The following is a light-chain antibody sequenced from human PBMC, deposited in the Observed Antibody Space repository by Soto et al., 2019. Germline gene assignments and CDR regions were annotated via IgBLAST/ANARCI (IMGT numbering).Light chain of an antibody. CDR2: GNS. V-gene: IGLV1-40*01. CDR1: SSNSGAGYD. J-gene: IGLJ3*02. Sequence: QSVLTQPPSVSGAPAKRVTISFTGSSSNSGAGYDVHWYQQLPGTAPKLLIYGNSNRTSRVPDRFSGSQSGTSASLAITGIQAEDEADYYFQSDASSLSGWAFGVGTK. CDR3: QSDASSLSGWA.